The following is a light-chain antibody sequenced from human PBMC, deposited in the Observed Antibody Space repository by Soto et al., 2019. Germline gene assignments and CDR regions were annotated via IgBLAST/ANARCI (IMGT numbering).Light chain of an antibody. Sequence: DIQLTQSPSFLSASVGDRVTITCRASQGISSYLDWFQQKPGKAPKLLIYDASSLESGVPSRFSGSGSGTEFTLTISRLQPADFATYYCQQSNSHFGGGTKVDIK. V-gene: IGKV1-9*01. CDR1: QGISSY. CDR2: DAS. J-gene: IGKJ4*01. CDR3: QQSNSH.